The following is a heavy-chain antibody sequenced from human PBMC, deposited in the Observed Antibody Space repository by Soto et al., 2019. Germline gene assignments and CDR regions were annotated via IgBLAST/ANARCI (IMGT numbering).Heavy chain of an antibody. V-gene: IGHV4-31*03. Sequence: QVQLQESGPGLVKPSQTLSLTCTVSGGSINTGDYYWSWIRQHPGKGLEWIGYIYHSGSTDYNPSLKSRVTISLDMSKNQFSLTLSSVTAADTAVYYCARLIMVRGVINWYFDLWGRGTLVTVSS. D-gene: IGHD3-10*01. CDR2: IYHSGST. CDR1: GGSINTGDYY. J-gene: IGHJ2*01. CDR3: ARLIMVRGVINWYFDL.